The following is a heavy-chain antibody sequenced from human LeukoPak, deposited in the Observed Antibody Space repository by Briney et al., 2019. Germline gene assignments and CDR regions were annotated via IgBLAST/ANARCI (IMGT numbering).Heavy chain of an antibody. CDR3: ARDRVVPAANIDYYYYGMDV. CDR1: GYTFTSYA. V-gene: IGHV1-3*01. Sequence: ASVKVSCKASGYTFTSYAMHWVRQAPGQRLEWMGWFNAGNGNTKYSQKFQGRVTITRDTSASTAYMELSSLRSEDTAVYYCARDRVVPAANIDYYYYGMDVWGQGTTVTVSS. CDR2: FNAGNGNT. J-gene: IGHJ6*02. D-gene: IGHD2-2*01.